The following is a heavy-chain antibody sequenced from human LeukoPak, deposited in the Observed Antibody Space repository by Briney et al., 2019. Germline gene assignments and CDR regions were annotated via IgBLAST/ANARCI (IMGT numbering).Heavy chain of an antibody. CDR1: GFAFSSYA. D-gene: IGHD3-3*01. CDR2: ISGSGGST. Sequence: PGASLRLSCAASGFAFSSYAMSWVRQAPGKGLEWVSAISGSGGSTYYADSVKGRFTISRDNSKNTLYLQMNSLRAEDTAVYYCAKVWSGSPPTDYWGQGTLVTVSS. J-gene: IGHJ4*02. CDR3: AKVWSGSPPTDY. V-gene: IGHV3-23*01.